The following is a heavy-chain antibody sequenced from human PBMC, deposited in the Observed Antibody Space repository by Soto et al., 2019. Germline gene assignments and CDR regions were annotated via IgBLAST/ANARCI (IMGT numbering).Heavy chain of an antibody. CDR3: AREGWPLLQTGMDV. V-gene: IGHV3-48*02. Sequence: HPGGSLRLSCAASGFTFRSYSMNWVRQAPGKGLEWVSYISSSNRTINYADSVKGRFIISRDNAKNSLYLQMHSLRDEDTAVYYCAREGWPLLQTGMDVCGQGTTVTVSS. J-gene: IGHJ6*02. CDR1: GFTFRSYS. CDR2: ISSSNRTI. D-gene: IGHD2-15*01.